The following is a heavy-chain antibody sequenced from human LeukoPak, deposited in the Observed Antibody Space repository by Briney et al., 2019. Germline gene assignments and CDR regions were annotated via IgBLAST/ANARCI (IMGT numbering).Heavy chain of an antibody. J-gene: IGHJ4*02. CDR3: VYGSGSYFDY. Sequence: GGSLRLSCAASGFTFSSYSMNWVRQAPGKGLEWVSSISSSSSYIYYADSVKGRFTISRDNAKNSLYPQMNSLRAEDTAVYYCVYGSGSYFDYWGQGTLVTVSS. CDR1: GFTFSSYS. D-gene: IGHD3-10*01. V-gene: IGHV3-21*01. CDR2: ISSSSSYI.